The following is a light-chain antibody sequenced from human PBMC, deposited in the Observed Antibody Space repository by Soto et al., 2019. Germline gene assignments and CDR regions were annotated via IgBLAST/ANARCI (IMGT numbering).Light chain of an antibody. Sequence: EIVRTQSPVTLSFSPGERSTLSCRSSQSVRTYLAWYQVKPGQAPRLLIYDASRRASGVPARFSGSGSGTDFTLTISSLEPEDFALYYCQQRNTWPPITFGQGTRLEIK. V-gene: IGKV3-11*01. CDR3: QQRNTWPPIT. CDR2: DAS. CDR1: QSVRTY. J-gene: IGKJ5*01.